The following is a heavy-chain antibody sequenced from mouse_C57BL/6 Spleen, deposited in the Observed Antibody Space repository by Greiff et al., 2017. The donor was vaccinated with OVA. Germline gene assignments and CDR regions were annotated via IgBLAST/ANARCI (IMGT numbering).Heavy chain of an antibody. J-gene: IGHJ4*01. CDR1: GFTFTDYY. D-gene: IGHD2-4*01. CDR2: IRNKANGYTT. CDR3: ARYTRDYDDYAMDY. Sequence: EVMLVESGGGLVQPGGSLSLSCAASGFTFTDYYMSWVRQPPGKALEWLGFIRNKANGYTTEYSASVKGRFTISRDNSQSILYLQMDSLRADDSATYDCARYTRDYDDYAMDYWGQGTSVTVSS. V-gene: IGHV7-3*01.